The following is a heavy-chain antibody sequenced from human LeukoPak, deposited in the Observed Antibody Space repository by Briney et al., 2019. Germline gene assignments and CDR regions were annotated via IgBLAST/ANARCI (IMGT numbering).Heavy chain of an antibody. CDR1: GSTFSSYA. V-gene: IGHV3-30*04. CDR3: ARDQRGDSFGENDY. J-gene: IGHJ4*02. CDR2: ISYDGSNK. D-gene: IGHD5-18*01. Sequence: GGSLRLSCAASGSTFSSYAMHWVRQAPGKGLEWVAVISYDGSNKYYADSVKGRFTISRDNSKNTLYLQMNSLRAEDTAVYYCARDQRGDSFGENDYWGQGTLVTVSS.